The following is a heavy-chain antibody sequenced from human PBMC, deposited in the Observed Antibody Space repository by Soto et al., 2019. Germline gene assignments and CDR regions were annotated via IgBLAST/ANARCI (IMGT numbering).Heavy chain of an antibody. D-gene: IGHD3-16*02. CDR1: GFTFSSYG. J-gene: IGHJ4*02. V-gene: IGHV3-30*18. CDR2: ISYDGSNK. CDR3: AKVGPLHLGELSLYAGFDY. Sequence: GGSLRLSCAVSGFTFSSYGMHWVRQAPGKGLEWVAVISYDGSNKYYADSVKGRFTISRDNSKNTLYLQMNSLRVEDTAVFYCAKVGPLHLGELSLYAGFDYWGQGTLVTVSS.